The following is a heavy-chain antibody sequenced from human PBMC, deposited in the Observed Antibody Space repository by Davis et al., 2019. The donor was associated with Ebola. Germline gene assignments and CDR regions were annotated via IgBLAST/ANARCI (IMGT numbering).Heavy chain of an antibody. CDR1: GGSISSYY. J-gene: IGHJ4*02. V-gene: IGHV4-59*01. D-gene: IGHD3-22*01. Sequence: SETLSLTCPVPGGSISSYYWSWIRQPPGKGLEWIGYIYYSGSTNYNPSLKSRVTISVDTSKNQFSPKLSSVTAADTAVYYCARLVALYDNSGYAYLDYWGRGILVTVSS. CDR3: ARLVALYDNSGYAYLDY. CDR2: IYYSGST.